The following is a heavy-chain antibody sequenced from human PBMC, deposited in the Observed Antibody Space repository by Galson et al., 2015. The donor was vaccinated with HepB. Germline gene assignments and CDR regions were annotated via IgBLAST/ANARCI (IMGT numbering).Heavy chain of an antibody. CDR1: GFSFGSYA. D-gene: IGHD2/OR15-2a*01. Sequence: SLRLSCAASGFSFGSYAMSWVRQAPGKGLEWVSAISGSGDGTYYADSVKGRFTISRDNSKNTLYLQMNSLRAEDTAVYYCARATLGWFDPWGQGTLVTVSS. CDR2: ISGSGDGT. CDR3: ARATLGWFDP. J-gene: IGHJ5*02. V-gene: IGHV3-23*01.